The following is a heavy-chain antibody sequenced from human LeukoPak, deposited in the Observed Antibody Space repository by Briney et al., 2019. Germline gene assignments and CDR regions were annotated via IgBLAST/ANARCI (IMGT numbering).Heavy chain of an antibody. Sequence: GGSLRLSCAASAFTFSSYGMHCVRQAPGKGQEWAAGISYDGSDKYYVESAKGRFTTSRDNSKNTLYLQMSRLRAEDTAVYYCAKDKSTSNWLEYFQYWGQGTLVTVSS. CDR2: ISYDGSDK. CDR1: AFTFSSYG. CDR3: AKDKSTSNWLEYFQY. J-gene: IGHJ1*01. D-gene: IGHD6-13*01. V-gene: IGHV3-30*18.